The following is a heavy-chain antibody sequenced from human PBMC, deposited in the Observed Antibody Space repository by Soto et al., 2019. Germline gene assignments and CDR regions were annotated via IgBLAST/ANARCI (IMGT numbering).Heavy chain of an antibody. J-gene: IGHJ1*01. D-gene: IGHD3-10*01. CDR2: INHRGST. V-gene: IGHV4-34*01. CDR1: GGSFSGYY. Sequence: QVQLQQWGAGLLKPSETLSLTCAVYGGSFSGYYWSWIRQPPGKGLEWIGEINHRGSTNYNPSLKRRATISVDTTKNQFTLKLSSVTGADTAVYYCARSSSRMVWGRDFRQWVQGTLVTVYS. CDR3: ARSSSRMVWGRDFRQ.